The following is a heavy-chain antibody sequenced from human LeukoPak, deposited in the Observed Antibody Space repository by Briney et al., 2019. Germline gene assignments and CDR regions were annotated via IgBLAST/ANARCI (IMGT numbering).Heavy chain of an antibody. V-gene: IGHV4-61*02. Sequence: SETLSLTCTVSGGSINSGSYYWSWIRQPAGKGLEWIGRIYTSGSTNYNPSLESRLTISADTSKNQFSLKVRSVTAADTAVYYCARDWGSQWLDPWGQGTLVTVSS. CDR3: ARDWGSQWLDP. CDR1: GGSINSGSYY. J-gene: IGHJ5*02. D-gene: IGHD3-16*01. CDR2: IYTSGST.